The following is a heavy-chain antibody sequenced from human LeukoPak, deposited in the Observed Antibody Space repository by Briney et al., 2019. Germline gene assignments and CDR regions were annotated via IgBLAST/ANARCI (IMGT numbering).Heavy chain of an antibody. D-gene: IGHD6-13*01. V-gene: IGHV4-34*01. J-gene: IGHJ4*02. Sequence: PSETLSLTCAVYGGSFSGYYWSWIRQPPGKGLEWIGEINHSGSTNYNPSLKRRVTISVDTSKNQFSLKLSSVTAADTAAYYCARYSAAAASYFDYWGQGTLVTVSS. CDR3: ARYSAAAASYFDY. CDR1: GGSFSGYY. CDR2: INHSGST.